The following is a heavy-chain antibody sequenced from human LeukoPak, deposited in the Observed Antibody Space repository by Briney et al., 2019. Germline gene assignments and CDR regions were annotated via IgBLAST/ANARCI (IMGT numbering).Heavy chain of an antibody. CDR1: GYTFTGYY. CDR3: ARPISSSWFFWFDP. Sequence: GASVKVSCKASGYTFTGYYMHWVRQAPGQGLEWMGWINPNSGGTNYAQKFQGRVTMTRDTSISTAYMELSRLRSDDTAVYYCARPISSSWFFWFDPWGKGTLVSVSS. J-gene: IGHJ5*02. D-gene: IGHD6-13*01. CDR2: INPNSGGT. V-gene: IGHV1-2*02.